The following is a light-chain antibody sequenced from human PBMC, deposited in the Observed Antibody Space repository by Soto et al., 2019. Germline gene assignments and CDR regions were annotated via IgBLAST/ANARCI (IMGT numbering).Light chain of an antibody. CDR2: GAS. Sequence: ETVMTQSPATLSVSPGEKATLSCRASQSVSSNLAWYQQKPGQAPSLLIYGASTRATGIPARFSGSGSGTDFTITISGLQSEDFVVYYCQQYNNWPPLTFGGGTKVEIK. CDR3: QQYNNWPPLT. V-gene: IGKV3-15*01. J-gene: IGKJ4*01. CDR1: QSVSSN.